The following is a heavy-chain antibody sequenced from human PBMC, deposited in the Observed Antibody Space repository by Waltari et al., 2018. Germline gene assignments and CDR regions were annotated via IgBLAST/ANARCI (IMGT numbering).Heavy chain of an antibody. J-gene: IGHJ4*02. Sequence: QPQLQESGPGLVKPSETLSLTCTVSGGSISSSSYYWGWLRQPPGKGLEWIGSIYYSGSTYNTPSLKSRVTISVDTSKNQFSLKLSSVTAADTAVYYCARPTTYSGYDYFDYWGQGTLVTVSS. CDR1: GGSISSSSYY. D-gene: IGHD5-12*01. CDR3: ARPTTYSGYDYFDY. CDR2: IYYSGST. V-gene: IGHV4-39*07.